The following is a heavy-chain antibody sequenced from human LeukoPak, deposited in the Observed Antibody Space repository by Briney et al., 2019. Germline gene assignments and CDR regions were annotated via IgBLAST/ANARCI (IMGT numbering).Heavy chain of an antibody. V-gene: IGHV3-30*02. CDR3: AKVYSSSGYFDY. CDR2: IWYDGSNK. Sequence: SGGSLRLSCAASGFTFSSYGMHWVRQAPGKGLEWVAVIWYDGSNKYYADSVKGRFTISRDNSKNTLYLQMNSLRAEDTAVYYCAKVYSSSGYFDYWGQGTLVTVSS. D-gene: IGHD6-6*01. J-gene: IGHJ4*02. CDR1: GFTFSSYG.